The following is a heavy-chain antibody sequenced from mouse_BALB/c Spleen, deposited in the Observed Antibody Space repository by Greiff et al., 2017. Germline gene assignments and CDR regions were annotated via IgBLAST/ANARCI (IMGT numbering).Heavy chain of an antibody. CDR2: ISSGGSYT. J-gene: IGHJ3*01. Sequence: EVQGVESGGDLVKPGGSLKLSCAASGFTFSSYGMSWVRQTPDKRLEWVATISSGGSYTYYPDSVKGRFTISRDNAKNTLYLQMSSLKSEDTAMYYCGRQLSYWGQGTLVTVSA. CDR1: GFTFSSYG. V-gene: IGHV5-6*01. CDR3: GRQLSY.